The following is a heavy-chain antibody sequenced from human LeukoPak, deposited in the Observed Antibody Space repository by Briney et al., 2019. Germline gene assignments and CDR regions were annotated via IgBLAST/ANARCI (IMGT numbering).Heavy chain of an antibody. J-gene: IGHJ4*02. V-gene: IGHV3-66*02. Sequence: GGSLRLSCAASGFTVTSNYMTWVRQAPGKGLEWVPVIYSGGSTYYADSVKGRFTISRDNSKNTLYLQMNSLRAEDTAIYYCARDDVASVFDYWGQGTLVTVSS. CDR3: ARDDVASVFDY. CDR1: GFTVTSNY. CDR2: IYSGGST. D-gene: IGHD3-16*01.